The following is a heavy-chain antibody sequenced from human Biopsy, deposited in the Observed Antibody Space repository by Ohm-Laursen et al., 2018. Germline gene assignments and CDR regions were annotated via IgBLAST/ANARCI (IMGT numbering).Heavy chain of an antibody. Sequence: SSVKVSCKAPGGTFSNYGVNWVRQAPGQGLEWLGGNIPILGTGNYAQKFQDRVTVAADTPTSTATMELRSLRSDDTAVYYCATKLTGYFHHWGQGTLVIVSS. CDR1: GGTFSNYG. CDR2: NIPILGTG. V-gene: IGHV1-69*06. J-gene: IGHJ1*01. D-gene: IGHD3-9*01. CDR3: ATKLTGYFHH.